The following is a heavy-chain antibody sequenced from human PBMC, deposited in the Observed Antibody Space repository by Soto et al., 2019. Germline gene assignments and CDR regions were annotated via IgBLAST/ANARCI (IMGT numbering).Heavy chain of an antibody. CDR1: GDTVSSDA. J-gene: IGHJ5*02. CDR3: ARRRLYGSGSYYWLNYFDP. CDR2: IIPYFDTA. V-gene: IGHV1-69*13. D-gene: IGHD3-10*01. Sequence: GASRKASCKASGDTVSSDAFSWVREAPGQGLEWMADIIPYFDTADYAQKFQGRVTITADESTSTAYMELSSLRSEDTAVYYCARRRLYGSGSYYWLNYFDPWGQGTPVTVAS.